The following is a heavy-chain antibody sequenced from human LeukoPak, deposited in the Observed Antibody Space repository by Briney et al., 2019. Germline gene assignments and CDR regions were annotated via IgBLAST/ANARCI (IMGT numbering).Heavy chain of an antibody. Sequence: GASVKVSCKASGYIFTSYGISWVRQAPGQGLEWMGWISAYNGNTNYAQKLQGRVTMTTDTSTSTAYMELRSLRSDDTAVYYCARDGDYDILTGRASNYYMDVWGKGTTVTVSS. CDR3: ARDGDYDILTGRASNYYMDV. J-gene: IGHJ6*03. D-gene: IGHD3-9*01. CDR1: GYIFTSYG. V-gene: IGHV1-18*01. CDR2: ISAYNGNT.